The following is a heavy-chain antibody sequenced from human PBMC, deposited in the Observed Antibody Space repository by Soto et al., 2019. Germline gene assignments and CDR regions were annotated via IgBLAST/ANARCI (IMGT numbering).Heavy chain of an antibody. J-gene: IGHJ5*02. V-gene: IGHV3-23*01. Sequence: GGSLRLSCTTSGFSFSSYAMSWVRQAPPQGLEWVSSISTRGGRTYYADSVKGRFSISRDNSANAVYLDMDNLRAEDTGIYYCAKEFYYDASGQYAYRYLDAWGQGA. CDR3: AKEFYYDASGQYAYRYLDA. D-gene: IGHD3-22*01. CDR2: ISTRGGRT. CDR1: GFSFSSYA.